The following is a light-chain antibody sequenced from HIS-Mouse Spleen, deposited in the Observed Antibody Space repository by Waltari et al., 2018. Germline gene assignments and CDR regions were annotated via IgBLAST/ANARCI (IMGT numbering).Light chain of an antibody. V-gene: IGKV3-15*01. CDR3: QQYNNWWT. CDR2: GAS. CDR1: QSVSSN. Sequence: EIVMTQSPANLSVSPGERATLSCRASQSVSSNLAWYQQKPGQGPRLLIYGASTRATGIPARFSGSGSGTEFTLTISSMQSEDFAVYYCQQYNNWWTFGQGTKVEIK. J-gene: IGKJ1*01.